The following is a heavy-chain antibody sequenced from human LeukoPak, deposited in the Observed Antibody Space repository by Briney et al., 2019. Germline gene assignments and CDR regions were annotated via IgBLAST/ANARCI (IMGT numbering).Heavy chain of an antibody. J-gene: IGHJ3*02. Sequence: GGSLRLSCAASGFTFSSYSRNWVRQAPGKGLEWVSSISSSSSYIYYADSVKGRFTISRDNAKNSLYLQMNSLRAEDTAVYYCARDMRLRAFDIWGQGTMVTVSS. CDR3: ARDMRLRAFDI. CDR2: ISSSSSYI. D-gene: IGHD2-2*01. CDR1: GFTFSSYS. V-gene: IGHV3-21*01.